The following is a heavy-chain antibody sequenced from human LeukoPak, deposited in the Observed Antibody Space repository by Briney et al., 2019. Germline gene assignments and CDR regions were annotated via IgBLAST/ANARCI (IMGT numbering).Heavy chain of an antibody. Sequence: GGSLRLSCAASGFTFSSYWMHWVRQAPGKGLVWVSRIKSDGSNTNYADSVKGRFTISRDNAKNSLYLQMNSPRAEDTALYYCARGGTDILTGYYDLFDYWGQGTLVTVSS. CDR1: GFTFSSYW. D-gene: IGHD3-9*01. CDR2: IKSDGSNT. J-gene: IGHJ4*02. V-gene: IGHV3-74*01. CDR3: ARGGTDILTGYYDLFDY.